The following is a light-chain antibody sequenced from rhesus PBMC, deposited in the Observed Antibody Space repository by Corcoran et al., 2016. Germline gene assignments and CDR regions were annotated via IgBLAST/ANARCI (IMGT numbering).Light chain of an antibody. CDR1: EGICSW. J-gene: IGKJ2*01. V-gene: IGKV1-22*01. CDR2: KPS. CDR3: QQYSSRAYS. Sequence: DIQMTQSPSFLSASVGDTVTITCRAIEGICSWLACSQQKPGKAPNLLIKKPSDLQSGVPSRSSGSGSGTDFTLTIRNLKSEDFAIYCCQQYSSRAYSFGQGTKV.